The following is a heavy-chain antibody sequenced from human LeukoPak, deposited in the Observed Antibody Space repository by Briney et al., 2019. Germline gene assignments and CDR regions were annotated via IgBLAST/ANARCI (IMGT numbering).Heavy chain of an antibody. V-gene: IGHV3-23*01. J-gene: IGHJ4*02. CDR2: ISAGSST. D-gene: IGHD2-2*01. CDR3: AKGGSTSPNGINDY. Sequence: PGGSLRLSRAASGFTFSSYAMSWVRQAPGKGLEWVSAISAGSSTYYADSVKGRFTISRDNSKNTLYLQMNSLRAEDTAVYYCAKGGSTSPNGINDYWGQRTLVTVSS. CDR1: GFTFSSYA.